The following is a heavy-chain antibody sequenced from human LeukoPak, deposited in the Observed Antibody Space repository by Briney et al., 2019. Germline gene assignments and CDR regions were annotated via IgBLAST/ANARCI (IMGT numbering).Heavy chain of an antibody. CDR2: TCYRTNWKD. D-gene: IGHD6-13*01. J-gene: IGHJ2*01. Sequence: SQTLSLTFSCSADGVTSSSASRNWISQSPSRGLEWLGRTCYRTNWKDDYAVSVKSRITISPDTSKNHFSLQLNSVTPEDTAVYYCARGSKGSSPYWYFDLWGRGALVTVSS. V-gene: IGHV6-1*01. CDR3: ARGSKGSSPYWYFDL. CDR1: ADGVTSSSAS.